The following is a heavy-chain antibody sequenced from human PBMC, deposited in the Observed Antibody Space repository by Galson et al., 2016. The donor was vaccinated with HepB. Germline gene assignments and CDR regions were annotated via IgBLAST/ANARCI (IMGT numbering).Heavy chain of an antibody. CDR1: GFMLSKYW. Sequence: SLRLSCAASGFMLSKYWMHWVRQPPGKGLVWVSRMNSDGSRTVYADSVRGRFTISRDSSKNTLYLQMNSLRAEDTTVYFCAKRWSTTVVSHFDLWGQGTLVTVSS. J-gene: IGHJ4*02. CDR3: AKRWSTTVVSHFDL. D-gene: IGHD1-1*01. CDR2: MNSDGSRT. V-gene: IGHV3-74*01.